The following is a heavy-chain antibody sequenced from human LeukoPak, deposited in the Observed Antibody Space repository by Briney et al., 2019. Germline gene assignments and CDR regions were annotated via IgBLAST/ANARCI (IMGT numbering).Heavy chain of an antibody. CDR2: MNPNSGNT. Sequence: ASVKVSCKASGYTFTSYDINWVRQATGQGLEWMGWMNPNSGNTGYAQKFQGRVTITRNTSISTAYMELSSLRSEDTAVYYCARVARGGYSYGYDYWGQGTLVTVPS. J-gene: IGHJ4*02. CDR1: GYTFTSYD. V-gene: IGHV1-8*03. CDR3: ARVARGGYSYGYDY. D-gene: IGHD5-18*01.